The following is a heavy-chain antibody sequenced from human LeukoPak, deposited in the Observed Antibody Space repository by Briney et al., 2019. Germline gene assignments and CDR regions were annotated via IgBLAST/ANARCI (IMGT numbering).Heavy chain of an antibody. V-gene: IGHV1-46*01. J-gene: IGHJ6*03. CDR2: INPSGDPT. CDR3: ARSSGYYSSLFYMHV. Sequence: ASVKVSCTASVYTFTSYYMHWVRQAPGQGLEWVGIINPSGDPTTYAQKFQGRVTMTSDMSTSTVYMELSSLRSEDTAVYYCARSSGYYSSLFYMHVWGKGTTVTVSS. D-gene: IGHD3-22*01. CDR1: VYTFTSYY.